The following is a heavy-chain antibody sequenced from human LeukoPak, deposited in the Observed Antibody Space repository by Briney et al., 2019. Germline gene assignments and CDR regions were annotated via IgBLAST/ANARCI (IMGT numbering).Heavy chain of an antibody. Sequence: ASVKVSCKASGGTFSSYAISWVRQAPGQGLEWMGGIIPIFGTANYAQKFQGRVTITADESTSTAYMELNSLRSEDSAVFYCARGDSSSYEFDYWGQGTLVTVSS. CDR3: ARGDSSSYEFDY. J-gene: IGHJ4*02. CDR2: IIPIFGTA. D-gene: IGHD3-22*01. V-gene: IGHV1-69*13. CDR1: GGTFSSYA.